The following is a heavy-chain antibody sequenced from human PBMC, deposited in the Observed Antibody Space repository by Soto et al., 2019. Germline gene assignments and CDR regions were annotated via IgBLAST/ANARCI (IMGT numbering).Heavy chain of an antibody. CDR3: ASDATYYYDSSGYFQH. D-gene: IGHD3-22*01. J-gene: IGHJ1*01. Sequence: SETLSLTCTVSGGSISSYYWSWIRQPPGKGLEWIGYIYYSGSTNYNPSLKSRVTISVDTSKNQFSLKLSSVTAADTAVYYCASDATYYYDSSGYFQHWGQGTLVTVSS. V-gene: IGHV4-59*01. CDR1: GGSISSYY. CDR2: IYYSGST.